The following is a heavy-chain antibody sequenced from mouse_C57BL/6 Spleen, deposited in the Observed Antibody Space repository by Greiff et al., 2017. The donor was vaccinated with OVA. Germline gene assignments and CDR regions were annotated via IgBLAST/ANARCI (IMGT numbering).Heavy chain of an antibody. D-gene: IGHD2-3*01. J-gene: IGHJ4*01. CDR1: GFTFSSYA. Sequence: EVKLVESGGGLVKPGGSLKLSCAASGFTFSSYAMSWVRQTPEKRLEWVATISDGGSYTYYPDNVKGRFTISRDNAKNNLYLQMSHLKSEDTAMYYCAREGLLIYAMDYWGQGTSVTVSS. CDR2: ISDGGSYT. V-gene: IGHV5-4*01. CDR3: AREGLLIYAMDY.